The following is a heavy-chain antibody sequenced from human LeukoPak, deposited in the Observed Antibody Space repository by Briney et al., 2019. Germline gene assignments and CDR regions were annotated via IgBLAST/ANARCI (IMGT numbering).Heavy chain of an antibody. CDR2: VISDGSRT. J-gene: IGHJ6*02. Sequence: GGSLRLSCTASGITISNYWMHWVGQGPGKGLGWVSVVISDGSRTAYADSVKGRFTFSRDNAKNTLYLQMNSLRVEDTAVYYCAKAMNNGMDVWGQGTTVTVSS. CDR3: AKAMNNGMDV. D-gene: IGHD2/OR15-2a*01. CDR1: GITISNYW. V-gene: IGHV3-74*01.